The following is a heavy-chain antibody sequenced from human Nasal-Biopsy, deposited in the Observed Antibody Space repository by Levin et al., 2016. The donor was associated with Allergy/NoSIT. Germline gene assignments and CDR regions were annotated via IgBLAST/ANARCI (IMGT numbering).Heavy chain of an antibody. CDR3: ARDSDSWSETYYFDS. Sequence: SETLSLTCSVSGGSINSDSFYWGWVRQPPGKGLEWIGSLFYSGNTYYNPSLKSRATISVDSSKKHFSLKLNSVTATDTAVYYCARDSDSWSETYYFDSWGQGTLVTVSS. CDR1: GGSINSDSFY. J-gene: IGHJ4*02. D-gene: IGHD6-13*01. CDR2: LFYSGNT. V-gene: IGHV4-39*02.